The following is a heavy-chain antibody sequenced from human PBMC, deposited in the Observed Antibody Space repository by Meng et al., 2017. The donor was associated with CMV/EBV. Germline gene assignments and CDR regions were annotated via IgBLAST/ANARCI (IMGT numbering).Heavy chain of an antibody. Sequence: GGSLRLSCAASGFTVSSNYMSWVRQAPGKGLEWVSVIYSGGSTYYADSVKGRFTISRDNSKNTLYPQMNSLRAEDTAVYYCARAPSSDFDYWGQGTLVTVSS. CDR2: IYSGGST. CDR3: ARAPSSDFDY. D-gene: IGHD6-6*01. CDR1: GFTVSSNY. J-gene: IGHJ4*02. V-gene: IGHV3-53*01.